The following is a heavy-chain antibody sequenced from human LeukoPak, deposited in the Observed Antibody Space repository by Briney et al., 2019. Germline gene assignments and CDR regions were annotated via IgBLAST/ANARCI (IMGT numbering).Heavy chain of an antibody. CDR3: AKGARYCSGRSCFDEYYFDY. V-gene: IGHV3-23*01. Sequence: GGSLRLSCAASGFTFSNYAMSWVRQAPGKGLEWVSGISGSGGSTYYADSVKGRFTISRDNSKNTLYLQMNSLRAEDTAVYFCAKGARYCSGRSCFDEYYFDYWGQGTLVTVSS. J-gene: IGHJ4*02. CDR1: GFTFSNYA. D-gene: IGHD2-15*01. CDR2: ISGSGGST.